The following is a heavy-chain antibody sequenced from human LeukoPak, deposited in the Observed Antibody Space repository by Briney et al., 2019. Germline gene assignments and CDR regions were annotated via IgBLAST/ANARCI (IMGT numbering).Heavy chain of an antibody. D-gene: IGHD6-19*01. V-gene: IGHV4-59*01. Sequence: SETLSLTCTVSGGSISSYYWSWIRQPPGKGPEWIGYIYYSGSTNYNPSLKSRVTISVDTSKNQFSLKLSSVTAADTAVYYCARWDDSAWAFGNWGPGTLVTVSS. CDR2: IYYSGST. CDR1: GGSISSYY. CDR3: ARWDDSAWAFGN. J-gene: IGHJ4*02.